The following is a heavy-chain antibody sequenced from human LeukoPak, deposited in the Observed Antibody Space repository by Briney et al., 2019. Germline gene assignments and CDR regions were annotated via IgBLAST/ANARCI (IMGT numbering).Heavy chain of an antibody. V-gene: IGHV4-39*01. CDR1: GGSISSNKYY. CDR3: ATPYSGGYHGLDI. Sequence: SETLSLTCTVSGGSISSNKYYLGWIRQPPGKGLEWIGSIYCSGSTYYNPSLKSRVTISVDTSKNQFSLKLSSVTAADTAVYYCATPYSGGYHGLDIWGQGTMVTVSS. CDR2: IYCSGST. D-gene: IGHD1-26*01. J-gene: IGHJ3*02.